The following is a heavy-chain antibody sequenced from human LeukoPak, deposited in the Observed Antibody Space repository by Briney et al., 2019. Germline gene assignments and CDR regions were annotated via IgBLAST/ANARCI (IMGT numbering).Heavy chain of an antibody. J-gene: IGHJ4*02. CDR2: SRNRPNGYTT. V-gene: IGHV3-72*01. CDR1: GFTLSDHY. Sequence: GGSLRLSCAASGFTLSDHYMDWFRQAPGEGLEWVGRSRNRPNGYTTEYAASVKGRFTISRDDSKNSLYLQMNSLKTEDTAVYFSTRALSDSSGYYYEDYWGQGTLVTVSS. CDR3: TRALSDSSGYYYEDY. D-gene: IGHD3-22*01.